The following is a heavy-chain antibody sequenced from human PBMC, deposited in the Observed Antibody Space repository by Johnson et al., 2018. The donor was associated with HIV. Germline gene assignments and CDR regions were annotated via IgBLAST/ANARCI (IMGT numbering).Heavy chain of an antibody. CDR1: GFTFSHYT. CDR3: AGGGQLVHLGAFDI. V-gene: IGHV3-30*04. CDR2: ISDDGSNK. J-gene: IGHJ3*02. D-gene: IGHD6-13*01. Sequence: QVQLVESGGGVVQSGRSLRLSCAASGFTFSHYTLHWVRQAPGKGLKWVAVISDDGSNKYYADSVKGRFTISRDNSKNTLYLQMNSLRAEDTAVYYCAGGGQLVHLGAFDIWGQGTMVTVSS.